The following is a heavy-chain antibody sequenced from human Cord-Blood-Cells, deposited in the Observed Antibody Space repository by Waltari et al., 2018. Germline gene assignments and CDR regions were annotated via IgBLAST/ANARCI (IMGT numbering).Heavy chain of an antibody. CDR3: AREGVSSSWYYFDY. Sequence: QVQLVESGGGVVQPGRSLRLSCAASGFTFSSYGLHWFGQAPGKGLEWVAVIWYDGSNKYYADSVKGRFTISRDNSKNTLYLQMNSLRAEDTAVYYCAREGVSSSWYYFDYWGQGTLVTVSS. CDR1: GFTFSSYG. J-gene: IGHJ4*02. CDR2: IWYDGSNK. D-gene: IGHD6-13*01. V-gene: IGHV3-33*01.